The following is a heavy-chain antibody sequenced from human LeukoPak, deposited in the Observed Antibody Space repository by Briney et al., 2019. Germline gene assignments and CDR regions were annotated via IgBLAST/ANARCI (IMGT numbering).Heavy chain of an antibody. CDR2: ISSSGSII. CDR3: ARDRCSGSYPLDY. D-gene: IGHD1-26*01. J-gene: IGHJ4*02. V-gene: IGHV3-11*01. CDR1: GFTFSDYY. Sequence: GGSLRLSCAASGFTFSDYYMTWIRQAPGKGLEWVSFISSSGSIIYYADSVNGRFPISRDNAKNSLYLKMNSLRAEDTAVYYCARDRCSGSYPLDYWGQGTLVTVSS.